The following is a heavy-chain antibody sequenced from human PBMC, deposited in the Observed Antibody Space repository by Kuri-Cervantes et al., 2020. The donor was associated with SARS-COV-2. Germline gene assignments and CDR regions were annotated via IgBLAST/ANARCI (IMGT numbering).Heavy chain of an antibody. CDR3: AKASWFGELLVPSDY. D-gene: IGHD3-10*01. CDR1: GFNFSRSD. J-gene: IGHJ4*02. Sequence: GESLKISCSASGFNFSRSDMHWVRQAPGKGLEWVAVISYDGSNKYYADSVKGRFTISRDNSKNTLYLQMNSLRAEDTAVYYCAKASWFGELLVPSDYWGQGTLVTVSS. V-gene: IGHV3-30*18. CDR2: ISYDGSNK.